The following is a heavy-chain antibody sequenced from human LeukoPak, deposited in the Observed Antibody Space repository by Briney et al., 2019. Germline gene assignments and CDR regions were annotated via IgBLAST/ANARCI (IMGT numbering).Heavy chain of an antibody. CDR2: INHSGSI. CDR1: GASFSYDY. Sequence: SETLSLTCAVYGASFSYDYWSWIRQAPGKGLEWIGEINHSGSITYNPSLKSRVTISAEKSKSQFSLRLTSVTAADTAVYYCAKGVWAPRSDSWGQGTLVTVSS. V-gene: IGHV4-34*01. D-gene: IGHD7-27*01. J-gene: IGHJ5*01. CDR3: AKGVWAPRSDS.